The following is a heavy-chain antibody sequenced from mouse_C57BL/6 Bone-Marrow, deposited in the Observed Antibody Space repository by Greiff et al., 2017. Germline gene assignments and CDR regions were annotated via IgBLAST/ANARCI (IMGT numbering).Heavy chain of an antibody. D-gene: IGHD2-4*01. CDR2: IDPSDSYT. V-gene: IGHV1-69*01. J-gene: IGHJ2*01. CDR1: GYTFTSYW. CDR3: AREGDYAFFDY. Sequence: QVQLQQPGAELVMPGASVKLSCKASGYTFTSYWMHWVKPRPGQGLEWIGEIDPSDSYTNYNQKFTGKSTLTVDKSSSTAYMQLGILTSEYSAVYYCAREGDYAFFDYWGQGTTLTVSS.